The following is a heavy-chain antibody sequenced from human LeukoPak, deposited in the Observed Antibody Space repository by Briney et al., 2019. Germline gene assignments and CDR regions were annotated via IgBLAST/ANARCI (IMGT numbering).Heavy chain of an antibody. CDR2: IYTSGST. D-gene: IGHD6-19*01. CDR3: ARDPSLWEQWPYFDY. J-gene: IGHJ4*02. Sequence: SQTLSLTCTVSGGSISSGSYYWSWIRQPAGKGLEWIGRIYTSGSTNYNPSLKSRVTISVDTSKNQFSLKLSSVTAADTAVYYCARDPSLWEQWPYFDYWGLGTLVTVSS. V-gene: IGHV4-61*02. CDR1: GGSISSGSYY.